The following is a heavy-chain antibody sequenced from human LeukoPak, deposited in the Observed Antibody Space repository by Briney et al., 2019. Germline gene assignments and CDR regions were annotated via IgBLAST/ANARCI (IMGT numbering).Heavy chain of an antibody. Sequence: PGGSLRLSCTVSELTFSNYAMTWVRQAPGDGLEWVSTISNSGDGAYYADSVRGRFTISRDNSKNTLYMQMNSLTAEDTAIYYCARVPGGVFDFWGQGALVTVSS. CDR1: ELTFSNYA. J-gene: IGHJ4*02. CDR2: ISNSGDGA. V-gene: IGHV3-23*01. CDR3: ARVPGGVFDF. D-gene: IGHD3-10*01.